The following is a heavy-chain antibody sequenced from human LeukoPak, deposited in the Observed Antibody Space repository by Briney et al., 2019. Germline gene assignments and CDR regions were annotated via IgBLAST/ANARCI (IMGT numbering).Heavy chain of an antibody. CDR1: GGTFSSYA. CDR3: ARGYRRRPPDY. D-gene: IGHD1-14*01. V-gene: IGHV1-69*04. J-gene: IGHJ4*02. Sequence: GASVKVSCKASGGTFSSYAISWVRQAPGQGLEWMGRIIPILGIANYAQKFQGRVTITADKSTSTAYMELSSLRSEDTAVYYCARGYRRRPPDYWGQGTLVTVPS. CDR2: IIPILGIA.